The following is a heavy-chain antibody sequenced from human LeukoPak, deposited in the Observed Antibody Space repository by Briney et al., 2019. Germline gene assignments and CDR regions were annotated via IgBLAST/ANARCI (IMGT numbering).Heavy chain of an antibody. J-gene: IGHJ4*02. CDR3: AKAYDFWSGIDY. CDR2: ISGSGSST. Sequence: GASLRLPCAASGFTFSSYAMSWVRQAPGKGLEWVSAISGSGSSTYYADSVKGRFTISRDNSKNTLYLQMNSLRAEDTAVYYCAKAYDFWSGIDYWGQGTLVTVSS. D-gene: IGHD3-3*01. V-gene: IGHV3-23*01. CDR1: GFTFSSYA.